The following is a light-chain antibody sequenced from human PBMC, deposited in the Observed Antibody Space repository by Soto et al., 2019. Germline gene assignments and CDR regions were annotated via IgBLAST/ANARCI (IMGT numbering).Light chain of an antibody. J-gene: IGKJ3*01. CDR3: QQHGASIT. CDR2: DAS. CDR1: QRIDKNY. Sequence: ETVLTQSPGTLSLSPGQRATLSCRASQRIDKNYLAWYQQKPGQAPRLLIFDASRRATGIPDRFSGSGSGTDFTLTISRLEPEDFAVYYCQQHGASITFGPGTKVDIK. V-gene: IGKV3-20*01.